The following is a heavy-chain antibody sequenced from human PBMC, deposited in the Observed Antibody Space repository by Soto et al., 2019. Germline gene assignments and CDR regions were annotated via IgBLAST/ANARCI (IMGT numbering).Heavy chain of an antibody. V-gene: IGHV5-10-1*01. CDR2: IDPSDSHT. CDR3: ASGRWNLHFHY. CDR1: GYIFTNQW. J-gene: IGHJ4*02. D-gene: IGHD2-15*01. Sequence: PXESLKISCECSGYIFTNQWINLVLQVPGKGLEWMGNIDPSDSHTNYSPSFQGHVTISIDKSIRTAYLQWTRLKASDTAIYYCASGRWNLHFHYWGQGSLVTVSS.